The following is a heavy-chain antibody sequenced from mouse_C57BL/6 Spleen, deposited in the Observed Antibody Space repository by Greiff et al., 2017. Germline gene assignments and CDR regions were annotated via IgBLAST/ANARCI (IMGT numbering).Heavy chain of an antibody. J-gene: IGHJ1*03. Sequence: EVMLVESGGGLVKPGGSLKLSCAASGFTFSSYAMSWVRQTPEKRLGGVATISDGGSYTYYPDNVKGRFTISRDNAKNNLYLQMSHLKSEDTAMYYCARSLIWYFDVWGTGTTVTVSS. CDR3: ARSLIWYFDV. V-gene: IGHV5-4*03. CDR1: GFTFSSYA. CDR2: ISDGGSYT.